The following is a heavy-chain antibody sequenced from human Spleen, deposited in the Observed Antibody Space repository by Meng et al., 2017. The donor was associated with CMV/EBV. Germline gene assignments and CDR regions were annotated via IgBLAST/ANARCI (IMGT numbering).Heavy chain of an antibody. CDR1: GGSFSGYY. J-gene: IGHJ4*02. D-gene: IGHD3-16*01. Sequence: SETLSLTCAVYGGSFSGYYWSWIRQPPGKGLEWIGEINHSGSTNYNPSLRSRVTLSLDTSKNQFSLKLISVTAADTAVYYCARRPWGGLDYWGQGALVTVSS. CDR3: ARRPWGGLDY. CDR2: INHSGST. V-gene: IGHV4-34*01.